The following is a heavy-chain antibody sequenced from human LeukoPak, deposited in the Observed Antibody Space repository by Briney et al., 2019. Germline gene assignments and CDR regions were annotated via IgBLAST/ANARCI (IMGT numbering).Heavy chain of an antibody. D-gene: IGHD2-2*01. CDR3: ARHGDIVVVPAAKGWFDP. V-gene: IGHV4-4*09. CDR1: GGSISSYY. CDR2: IYTSGST. J-gene: IGHJ5*02. Sequence: SETLSLTRTVSGGSISSYYWSWTRQPPGKGLEWIGYIYTSGSTNYNPSLKSRVTISVDTSKNQFSLKLSSVTAADTAVYYCARHGDIVVVPAAKGWFDPWGQGTLVTVSS.